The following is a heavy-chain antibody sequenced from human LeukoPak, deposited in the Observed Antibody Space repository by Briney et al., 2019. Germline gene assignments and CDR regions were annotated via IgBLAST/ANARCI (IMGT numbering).Heavy chain of an antibody. Sequence: SETLSLTCTVSGDSINGYYWSWIRQPPGKGLEWIGNIYYNGNTNYNPSLKSRVTISVDTSKNQFSLKLSSVTAADTAVYYCAATTVVTQFDPWGQGTLVTVSS. V-gene: IGHV4-59*08. CDR1: GDSINGYY. J-gene: IGHJ5*02. CDR2: IYYNGNT. CDR3: AATTVVTQFDP. D-gene: IGHD4-23*01.